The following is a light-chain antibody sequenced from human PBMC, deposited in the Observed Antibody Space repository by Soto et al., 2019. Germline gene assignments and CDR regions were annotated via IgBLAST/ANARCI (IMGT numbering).Light chain of an antibody. V-gene: IGKV3-11*01. CDR2: DAS. CDR3: QQRSNWLT. J-gene: IGKJ4*01. CDR1: QSVSSY. Sequence: EIVLTQSPATLSLSPGERATLSCRASQSVSSYLAWYQQKPGQAPRLLIYDASARATGIPARFSGSGSGTDFTITISSLEPEDFAVYYCQQRSNWLTFGGGTKVEIK.